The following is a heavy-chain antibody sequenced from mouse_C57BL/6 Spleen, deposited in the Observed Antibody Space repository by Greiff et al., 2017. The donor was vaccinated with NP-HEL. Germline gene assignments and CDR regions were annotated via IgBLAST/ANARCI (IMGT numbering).Heavy chain of an antibody. CDR1: GFTFSDYY. CDR3: ARDLPYYYGSSYRYWYFDV. CDR2: INYDGSST. D-gene: IGHD1-1*01. J-gene: IGHJ1*03. Sequence: EVKVVESEGGLVQPGSSMKLSCTASGFTFSDYYMAWVRQVPEKGLEWVANINYDGSSTYYLDSLKSRFIISRDNAKNILYLQMISLKSDDTATYYCARDLPYYYGSSYRYWYFDVWGTGTTVTVSS. V-gene: IGHV5-16*01.